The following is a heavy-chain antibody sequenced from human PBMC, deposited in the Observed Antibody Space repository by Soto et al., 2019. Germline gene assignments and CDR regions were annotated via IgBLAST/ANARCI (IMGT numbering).Heavy chain of an antibody. J-gene: IGHJ6*02. D-gene: IGHD3-3*01. CDR2: IYYSGST. V-gene: IGHV4-39*01. CDR1: GGSISSSSYY. CDR3: ARVLRFLEWPWAYGMDV. Sequence: SETLSLTCTVSGGSISSSSYYWGWIRQPPGKGLEWIGSIYYSGSTYYNPSLKSRVTISVDTSKNQFSLKLSSVTAADTAVYYCARVLRFLEWPWAYGMDVWGQGTTVTVSS.